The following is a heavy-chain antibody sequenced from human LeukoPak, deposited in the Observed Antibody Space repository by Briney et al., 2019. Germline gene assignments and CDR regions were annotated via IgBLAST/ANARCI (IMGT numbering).Heavy chain of an antibody. CDR2: INHSGST. CDR3: ARDRPDPGSGDDLPFDY. D-gene: IGHD5-12*01. CDR1: GGSFSGYY. V-gene: IGHV4-34*01. J-gene: IGHJ4*02. Sequence: SETLSLTCAVYGGSFSGYYWSWIRQPPGKGLEWIGEINHSGSTNYNPSLKSRVTISLDMSKNQFSLKVNSVTAADTAVYYCARDRPDPGSGDDLPFDYWGQGTLVTVSS.